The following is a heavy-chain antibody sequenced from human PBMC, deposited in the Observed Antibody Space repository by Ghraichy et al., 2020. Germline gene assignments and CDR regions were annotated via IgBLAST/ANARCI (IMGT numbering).Heavy chain of an antibody. Sequence: SQTLSLTCTVSGGSISGSSYFWGWIRQPPGKGLEWIGSIYYSGSTYYNPSLKSRVTISVDTSKNQFSLKLSSVTAADTAVYYCARHGSGAAREFEYWGQGTLVTVSS. CDR3: ARHGSGAAREFEY. CDR2: IYYSGST. J-gene: IGHJ4*02. V-gene: IGHV4-39*01. D-gene: IGHD6-6*01. CDR1: GGSISGSSYF.